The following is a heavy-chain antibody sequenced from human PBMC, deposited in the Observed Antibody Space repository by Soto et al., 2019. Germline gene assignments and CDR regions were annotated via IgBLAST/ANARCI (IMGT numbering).Heavy chain of an antibody. V-gene: IGHV4-4*02. CDR2: IHHTGIT. Sequence: QVLLRDSGPGLVSPSGTLSLTCTVSGDFLDDSRWWSWVRQPPGKGLEWIGEIHHTGITNYIPSLKSRVTMSVDTNKNQVSLEVYSVTAEDTAVYYCASGAHYIWNGWGQGTLVTVSS. D-gene: IGHD3-9*01. CDR3: ASGAHYIWNG. J-gene: IGHJ4*02. CDR1: GDFLDDSRW.